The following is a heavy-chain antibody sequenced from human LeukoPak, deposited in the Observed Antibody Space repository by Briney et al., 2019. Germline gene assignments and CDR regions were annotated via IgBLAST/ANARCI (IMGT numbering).Heavy chain of an antibody. D-gene: IGHD2-2*01. V-gene: IGHV3-23*01. CDR2: ISGSGGST. Sequence: GGSLRLSCAASGFTFSGYAMSWVRQAPGKGLEWVSAISGSGGSTYYADSVKGRFTISRDNSKNTLYLQMNSLRAEDTAVYYCARDIVVVPAAGFDPWGQGTLVTVSS. J-gene: IGHJ5*02. CDR3: ARDIVVVPAAGFDP. CDR1: GFTFSGYA.